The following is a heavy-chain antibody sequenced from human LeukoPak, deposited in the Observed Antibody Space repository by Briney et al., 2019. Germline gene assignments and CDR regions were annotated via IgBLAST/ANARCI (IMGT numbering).Heavy chain of an antibody. Sequence: GRSLRLSCAASGFTFSSYGMHWVRQAPGKGLEWVAVISYDGSNKYYADSVKGRFTISRDNSKNTLYLQMNSLRAEDTAVYYCAKGSGSGWYGWFAPWGQGTLVTVSS. V-gene: IGHV3-30*18. CDR2: ISYDGSNK. CDR1: GFTFSSYG. D-gene: IGHD6-19*01. CDR3: AKGSGSGWYGWFAP. J-gene: IGHJ5*02.